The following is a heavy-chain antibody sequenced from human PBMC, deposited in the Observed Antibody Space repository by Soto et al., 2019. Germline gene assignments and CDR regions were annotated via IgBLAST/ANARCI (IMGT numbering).Heavy chain of an antibody. CDR1: GYTFTTYG. D-gene: IGHD2-21*01. Sequence: QAQMVQSGAEVKKPGASVKVSCRTSGYTFTTYGVIWGRQAPGQGLEWMGWISGYNGDITYAERLQGRLTMTTDTCTSTAYMDLRSLRPEDTAVYYCARDVGLLRLCRPATCDLAAWGQGTLVTVSS. V-gene: IGHV1-18*01. CDR2: ISGYNGDI. CDR3: ARDVGLLRLCRPATCDLAA. J-gene: IGHJ5*02.